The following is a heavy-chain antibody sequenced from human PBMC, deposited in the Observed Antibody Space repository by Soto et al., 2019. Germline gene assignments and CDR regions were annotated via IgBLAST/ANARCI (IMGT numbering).Heavy chain of an antibody. D-gene: IGHD1-26*01. V-gene: IGHV3-15*01. CDR2: IKSKTDGGTT. CDR1: GFTFSNAW. Sequence: EVQLVESGGGLVKPGGSLRLSCAASGFTFSNAWMSWVRQAPGKGLEWVGRIKSKTDGGTTDYAAPVKGRFTISRDDSKNTLYLQMNSLKTEDTAVYYCTTGNLWSPIVGATNNDYWGQGTLVTVSS. J-gene: IGHJ4*02. CDR3: TTGNLWSPIVGATNNDY.